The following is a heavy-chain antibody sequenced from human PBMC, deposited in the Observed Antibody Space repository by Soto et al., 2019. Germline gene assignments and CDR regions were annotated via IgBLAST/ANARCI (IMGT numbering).Heavy chain of an antibody. Sequence: GGSLRLSCAASGFTFSIYAMSWVRQAPGKGLEWVSAISGSGGSTYYADSVKGRFTISRDNSKNTLYLQMNSLRAEDTAVYYCAKNGLLYSSADYWGQGTLVTVSS. CDR3: AKNGLLYSSADY. J-gene: IGHJ4*02. CDR2: ISGSGGST. CDR1: GFTFSIYA. D-gene: IGHD3-3*01. V-gene: IGHV3-23*01.